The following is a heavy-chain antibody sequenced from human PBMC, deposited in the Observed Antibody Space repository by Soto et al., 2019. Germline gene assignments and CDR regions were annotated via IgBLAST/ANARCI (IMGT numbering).Heavy chain of an antibody. J-gene: IGHJ6*02. CDR1: GFTFDDYT. CDR2: ISWDGGST. D-gene: IGHD2-21*01. Sequence: VGSLRLSCAASGFTFDDYTMHWVRQAPGKGLEWVSLISWDGGSTYYADSVKGRFTISRDNSKNSLYLQMNSLRTEDTALYYCAKDPNTAYDPVWGQGTTVTVSS. V-gene: IGHV3-43*01. CDR3: AKDPNTAYDPV.